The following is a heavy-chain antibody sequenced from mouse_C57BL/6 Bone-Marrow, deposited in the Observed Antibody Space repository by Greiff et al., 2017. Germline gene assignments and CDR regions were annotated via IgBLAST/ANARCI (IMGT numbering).Heavy chain of an antibody. CDR3: ARLRGWCFDY. D-gene: IGHD1-1*02. J-gene: IGHJ2*01. CDR2: IYPSDSET. V-gene: IGHV1-61*01. CDR1: GYTFTSYW. Sequence: QVQLQQSGPELVKPGASVKISCKASGYTFTSYWMDWVKQRPGPGLEWIGNIYPSDSETHYNQKFKDKATLTVDKSSSTAYMQLSSLTSEDSAVYYWARLRGWCFDYWGQGTTLTVSS.